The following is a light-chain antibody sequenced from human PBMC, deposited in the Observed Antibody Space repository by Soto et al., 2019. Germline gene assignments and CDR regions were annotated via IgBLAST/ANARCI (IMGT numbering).Light chain of an antibody. CDR1: QSISSW. V-gene: IGKV1-5*03. CDR3: QQYNSSPT. Sequence: DIQMNQSPSTLYASVGDRVTITCRASQSISSWLAWYQQKPGKAPKLLIYKASSLESRVPSRFSGSGSGTEFTLTIRSLRPDDVATYYCQQYNSSPTFGQGTKVEIK. CDR2: KAS. J-gene: IGKJ1*01.